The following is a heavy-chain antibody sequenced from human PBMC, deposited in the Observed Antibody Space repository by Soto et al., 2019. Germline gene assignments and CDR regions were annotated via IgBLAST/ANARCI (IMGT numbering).Heavy chain of an antibody. CDR2: IIPILGIA. CDR1: GGTFSSYT. J-gene: IGHJ3*02. D-gene: IGHD2-15*01. Sequence: QVQLVQSGAEVKKPGSSVKVSCKASGGTFSSYTISWVRQAPGQGLEWMGRIIPILGIANYAQKFQGRVTITADKSTRTAYMELSSLRSEDTAVYYCARDMAVVVAAEDAFDIWGQGTMVTVSS. CDR3: ARDMAVVVAAEDAFDI. V-gene: IGHV1-69*08.